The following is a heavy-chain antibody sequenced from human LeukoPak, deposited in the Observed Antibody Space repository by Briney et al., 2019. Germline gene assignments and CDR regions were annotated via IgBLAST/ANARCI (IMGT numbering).Heavy chain of an antibody. J-gene: IGHJ4*02. CDR2: IYPDDSDT. CDR1: GYSFINYW. Sequence: GESLKISCEGPGYSFINYWIAWVRQMPGKGLEWIGIIYPDDSDTRYRPSFQGQVTISADKSISTAYLHWSSLKASDTAIYYCARLSTTLDPLDYWGQGTLVTVSS. V-gene: IGHV5-51*01. CDR3: ARLSTTLDPLDY. D-gene: IGHD5/OR15-5a*01.